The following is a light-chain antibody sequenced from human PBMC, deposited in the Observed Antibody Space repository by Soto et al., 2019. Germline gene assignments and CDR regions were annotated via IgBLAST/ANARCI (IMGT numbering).Light chain of an antibody. CDR2: GAS. Sequence: EVVLTQYPGTLSLSPGERATLSCRASQSVSSSYLAWYQQKPGQAPRLLIYGASTRATGIPDRFSGSGSGTDFTLTISRLEPEDFAVYYCQQYGSSPRTFGQGSMV. CDR3: QQYGSSPRT. V-gene: IGKV3-20*01. J-gene: IGKJ1*01. CDR1: QSVSSSY.